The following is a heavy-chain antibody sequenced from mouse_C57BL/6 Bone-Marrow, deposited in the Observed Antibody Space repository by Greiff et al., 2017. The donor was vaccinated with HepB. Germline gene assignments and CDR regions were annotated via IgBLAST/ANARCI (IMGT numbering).Heavy chain of an antibody. J-gene: IGHJ3*01. CDR1: GYTFTSYW. CDR2: IHPDSGST. Sequence: VQLQQPGAELVKPGASVKLSCKASGYTFTSYWMHWVKQRPGQGLEWIGMIHPDSGSTNYNEKFKSKASLTVDKSSSTAYMQLSSLTSEDSAVYYCARSTTVVAAFAYWGQGTLVTVSA. V-gene: IGHV1-64*01. CDR3: ARSTTVVAAFAY. D-gene: IGHD1-1*01.